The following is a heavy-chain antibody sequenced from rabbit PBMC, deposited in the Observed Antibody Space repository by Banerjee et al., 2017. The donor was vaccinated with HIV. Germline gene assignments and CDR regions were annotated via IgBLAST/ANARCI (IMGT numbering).Heavy chain of an antibody. CDR3: ARTYVNSGYPDYFNL. V-gene: IGHV1S40*01. D-gene: IGHD1-1*01. Sequence: QSLEESGGDLVKPGASLTLTCTASGFSLTSNYYMWWVRQAPGKGPEWIACIYAGDGSTYYASWAKGRFTISKTSSTTVTLQMTSLTVADTATYFCARTYVNSGYPDYFNLWGPGTLVTVS. CDR1: GFSLTSNYY. J-gene: IGHJ4*01. CDR2: IYAGDGST.